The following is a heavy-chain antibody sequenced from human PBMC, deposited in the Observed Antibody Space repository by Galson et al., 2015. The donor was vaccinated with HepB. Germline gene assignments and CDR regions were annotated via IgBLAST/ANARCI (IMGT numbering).Heavy chain of an antibody. J-gene: IGHJ4*02. D-gene: IGHD3-3*01. V-gene: IGHV1-58*01. CDR1: GFTFTSSA. Sequence: SVKVSCKASGFTFTSSAVQWVRQARGQRLEWIGWIVVGSGNTNYAQKFQERVTITRDMSTSTAYMELSSLRSEDTAVYYCAAGGFWSGYSTPDMAPDYWGQGTLVTVSS. CDR2: IVVGSGNT. CDR3: AAGGFWSGYSTPDMAPDY.